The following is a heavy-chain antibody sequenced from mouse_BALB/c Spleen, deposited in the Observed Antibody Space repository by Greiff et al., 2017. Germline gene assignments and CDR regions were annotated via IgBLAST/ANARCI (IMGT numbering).Heavy chain of an antibody. J-gene: IGHJ4*01. CDR2: INPSTGYT. CDR3: ARKGWILPYAMDY. D-gene: IGHD2-3*01. Sequence: VQLQQSGAELAKPGASVKMSCKASGYTFTSYWLHWVKQRPGQGLEWIGYINPSTGYTEYNQKFKDKATLTADKSSSTAYMQLSSLTSEDSAVYYCARKGWILPYAMDYWGQGTSVTVSS. CDR1: GYTFTSYW. V-gene: IGHV1-7*01.